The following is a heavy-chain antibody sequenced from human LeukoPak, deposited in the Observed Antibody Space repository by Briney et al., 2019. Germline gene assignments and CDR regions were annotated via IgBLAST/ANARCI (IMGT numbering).Heavy chain of an antibody. CDR1: GGSISSYY. J-gene: IGHJ2*01. Sequence: SETLSLTCTVSGGSISSYYWSWLRQPPGKGLEWIGYIYYSGSTNYNPSLKSRVTISVDTSKNQFSLKLSSVTAADTAVYYCARHVEIATYWYFDLWGRGTLVTVSS. V-gene: IGHV4-59*08. CDR3: ARHVEIATYWYFDL. CDR2: IYYSGST. D-gene: IGHD5-24*01.